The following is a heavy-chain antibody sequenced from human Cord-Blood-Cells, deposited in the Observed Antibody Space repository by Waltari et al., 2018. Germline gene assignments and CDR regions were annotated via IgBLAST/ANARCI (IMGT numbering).Heavy chain of an antibody. Sequence: QVQLQESGPGLVKPSETLSLTCTVSGGATSSYYWSWIRQPPGKGLEWIGYIYYSGSTNYNPSLKSRVTISVDTSKNQFSLKLSSVTAADTAVYYCARGWGSDYWGQGTLVTVSS. CDR3: ARGWGSDY. D-gene: IGHD7-27*01. J-gene: IGHJ4*02. CDR1: GGATSSYY. V-gene: IGHV4-59*01. CDR2: IYYSGST.